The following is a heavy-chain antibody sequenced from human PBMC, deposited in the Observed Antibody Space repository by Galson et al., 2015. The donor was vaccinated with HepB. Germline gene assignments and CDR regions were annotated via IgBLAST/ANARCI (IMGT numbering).Heavy chain of an antibody. D-gene: IGHD5-24*01. CDR3: AKGRDGFHSGFDYFDY. CDR2: ISWNSGSI. CDR1: GFTFDDYA. Sequence: SLRLSCAASGFTFDDYAMHWVRQAPGKGLEWVSGISWNSGSIGYADSVKGRFTISRDNAKNSLYLQMNSLRAEDTALYYCAKGRDGFHSGFDYFDYWGPGTLVTVSS. J-gene: IGHJ4*02. V-gene: IGHV3-9*01.